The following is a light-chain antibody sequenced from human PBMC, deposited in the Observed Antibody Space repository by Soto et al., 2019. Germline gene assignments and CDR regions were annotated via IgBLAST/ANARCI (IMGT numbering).Light chain of an antibody. J-gene: IGKJ4*01. Sequence: TQYPGTLSLSPGERATLSCRASQSFSSYLAWYQQKPGQAPRLLIYDASNRATGIPARFSGSGSGTDFTLTISSLEPEDFAVYYCQQRSNWLTFGGGTKVDI. CDR2: DAS. CDR1: QSFSSY. CDR3: QQRSNWLT. V-gene: IGKV3-11*01.